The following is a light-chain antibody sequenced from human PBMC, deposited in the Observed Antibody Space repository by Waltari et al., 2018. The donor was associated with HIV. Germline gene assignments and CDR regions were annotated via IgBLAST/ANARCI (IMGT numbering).Light chain of an antibody. V-gene: IGLV1-44*01. CDR2: SNN. J-gene: IGLJ3*02. CDR1: SSNIGRNA. Sequence: QSVLTQPPSASGTPGQRVTISWSGSSSNIGRNAVNWYQQAQGTAPKLLVYSNNRRPSGAPDRFSGAKSGTSDSLAISGLQSADEADYDCAAWDDRLNGWVCGGVTKLNVL. CDR3: AAWDDRLNGWV.